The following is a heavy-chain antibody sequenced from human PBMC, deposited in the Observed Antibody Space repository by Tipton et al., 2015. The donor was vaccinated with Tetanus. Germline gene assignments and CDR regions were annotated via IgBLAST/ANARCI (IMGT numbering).Heavy chain of an antibody. CDR3: ARDRGVTSPFGSYYYGMDV. V-gene: IGHV4-61*01. D-gene: IGHD2-21*02. J-gene: IGHJ6*02. CDR1: GGSISSSSYY. CDR2: IYYSGST. Sequence: TLSLTCIVSGGSISSSSYYWSWIRQPPGKGLEWIGYIYYSGSTNYNPSLKSRVTISVDTPKNQFSLKLSSVTAADTAVYYCARDRGVTSPFGSYYYGMDVWGQGTTVTVSS.